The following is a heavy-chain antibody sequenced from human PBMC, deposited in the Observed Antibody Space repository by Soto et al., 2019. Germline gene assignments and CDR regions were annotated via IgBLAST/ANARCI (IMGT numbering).Heavy chain of an antibody. CDR1: GFTFSSYA. CDR3: AKDRIAVAGGASDY. CDR2: VSGSGCST. D-gene: IGHD6-19*01. V-gene: IGHV3-23*01. J-gene: IGHJ4*02. Sequence: EVQLLEAGGGLVQPGGSLRLSCAASGFTFSSYAMSWVRQAPGKGLEWVSAVSGSGCSTYYADSVKGRFTISRDNSKNTLYLQMNSLRAEDTAVYYCAKDRIAVAGGASDYWGQGTLVTVSS.